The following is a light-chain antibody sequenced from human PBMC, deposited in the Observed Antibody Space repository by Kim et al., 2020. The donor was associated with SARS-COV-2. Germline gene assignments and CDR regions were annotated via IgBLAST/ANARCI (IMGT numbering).Light chain of an antibody. CDR2: DVS. CDR1: SSDVGGYKF. CDR3: SSYTAIGALV. V-gene: IGLV2-14*03. J-gene: IGLJ2*01. Sequence: GQSLTIAFTGTSSDVGGYKFVSWYQQHPGKAPKLMIYDVSNRPSGVVNRFSGSKSGNTASLTISGLQSEDEADYYCSSYTAIGALVFGGGTQLTVL.